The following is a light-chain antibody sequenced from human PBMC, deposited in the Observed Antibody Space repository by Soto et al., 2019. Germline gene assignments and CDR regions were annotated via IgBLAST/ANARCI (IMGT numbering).Light chain of an antibody. Sequence: SVLTQPASLSGSPGQSITISCPGNSSDVGGYNYVSWYQQHPGKAPKFMIYDVSNRPSGVSNRFSGSKSGNTASLTISGLQAEDEADYYCSSYTTSNTRQIVFGTGTKVTVL. V-gene: IGLV2-14*01. J-gene: IGLJ1*01. CDR3: SSYTTSNTRQIV. CDR2: DVS. CDR1: SSDVGGYNY.